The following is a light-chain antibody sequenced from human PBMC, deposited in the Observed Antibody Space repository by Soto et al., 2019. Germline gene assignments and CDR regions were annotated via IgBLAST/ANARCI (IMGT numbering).Light chain of an antibody. Sequence: QAAAVTGCPGPSITVSCTRSRRHGGSYNYFSWYQHQPGKTPKFMIYPLSDRPSEISTLFPLPKSGETASLPSSQAQAQGQADYCCSSHTSSSTLFGTGTKVKVL. CDR1: RRHGGSYNY. CDR2: PLS. J-gene: IGLJ1*01. V-gene: IGLV2-14*01. CDR3: SSHTSSSTL.